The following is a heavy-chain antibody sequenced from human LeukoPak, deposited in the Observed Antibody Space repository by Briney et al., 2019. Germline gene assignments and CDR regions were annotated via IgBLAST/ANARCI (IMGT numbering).Heavy chain of an antibody. CDR2: IWYDGSNK. D-gene: IGHD2-15*01. V-gene: IGHV3-33*01. CDR3: ARGGYCSGGSCSYYYYYGMDV. Sequence: GGSLRLSCAASGLTFSSYGMHWVRQAPGKGLEWVAVIWYDGSNKYYADSVKGRFTISRDNSKNTLYLQMNSLRAEDTAVYYCARGGYCSGGSCSYYYYYGMDVWGQGTTVTVSS. J-gene: IGHJ6*02. CDR1: GLTFSSYG.